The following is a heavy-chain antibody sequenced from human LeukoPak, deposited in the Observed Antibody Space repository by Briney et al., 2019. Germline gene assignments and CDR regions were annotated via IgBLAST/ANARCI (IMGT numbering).Heavy chain of an antibody. CDR2: INHSGST. V-gene: IGHV4-34*01. CDR1: GFTFSDYY. J-gene: IGHJ4*02. CDR3: ARGRGVDY. Sequence: GSLRLSCAASGFTFSDYYWSWIRQPPGKGLEWIGEINHSGSTNYNPSLKSRVTISVDTSKNQFSLKLSSVTAADTAVYYCARGRGVDYWGQGTLVTVSS. D-gene: IGHD3-10*01.